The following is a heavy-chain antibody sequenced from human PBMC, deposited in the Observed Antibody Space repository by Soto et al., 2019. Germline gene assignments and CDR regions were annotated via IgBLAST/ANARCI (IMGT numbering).Heavy chain of an antibody. J-gene: IGHJ4*02. V-gene: IGHV1-2*02. CDR1: GYTFTGHY. Sequence: ASVKVSCKASGYTFTGHYIHWVRQAPEQGPEWMGEIGPESGATRYAQRFQGRVTMTRDMSITTVYMELNNLSPDDTAVYYCGRGRSGQIVVFYWGQRTPVTVSS. CDR3: GRGRSGQIVVFY. CDR2: IGPESGAT. D-gene: IGHD1-26*01.